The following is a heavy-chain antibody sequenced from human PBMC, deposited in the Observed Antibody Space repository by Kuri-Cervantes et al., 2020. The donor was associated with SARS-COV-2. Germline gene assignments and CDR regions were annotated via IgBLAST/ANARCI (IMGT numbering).Heavy chain of an antibody. CDR1: CGSISSYY. D-gene: IGHD1-26*01. CDR2: IYYSGST. J-gene: IGHJ2*01. CDR3: ARREYWYFDL. V-gene: IGHV4-59*01. Sequence: SETLSPTFTVSCGSISSYYWSWIRQPPGKGLEWIGYIYYSGSTNYNPSLQSRVTISVDTSKNQFHLKLSSVTAADTAVYYCARREYWYFDLWGRGTRGTVSS.